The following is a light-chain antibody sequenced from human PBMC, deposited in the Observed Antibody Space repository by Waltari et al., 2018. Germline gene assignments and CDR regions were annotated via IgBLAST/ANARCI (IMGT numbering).Light chain of an antibody. V-gene: IGKV1-39*01. Sequence: DIQMTPSPSSLSASVGDRVTITCRARQSISSYLNWYQQKPGKAPKLLIYAASSLQSGVPERFSGSGSGTDFTLTISRLQPEDFATYYCQQSDSTVRTFGQGTKVEIK. CDR2: AAS. J-gene: IGKJ1*01. CDR1: QSISSY. CDR3: QQSDSTVRT.